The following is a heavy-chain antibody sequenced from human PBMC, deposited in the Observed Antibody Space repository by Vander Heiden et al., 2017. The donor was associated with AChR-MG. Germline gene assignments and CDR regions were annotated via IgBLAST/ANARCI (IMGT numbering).Heavy chain of an antibody. Sequence: EVQVLESGGGLVQPGGSMTLACEASGVTFSSYVTRRVPQAPGKGLEWVSSISGTGGSTYYADSVRGRFTISRDNSKNTLYLQMNSLRAEDTAVYYCAKGPEYYGDYLDHWGQGTLVTVSS. V-gene: IGHV3-23*01. CDR3: AKGPEYYGDYLDH. CDR2: ISGTGGST. J-gene: IGHJ4*02. D-gene: IGHD4-17*01. CDR1: GVTFSSYV.